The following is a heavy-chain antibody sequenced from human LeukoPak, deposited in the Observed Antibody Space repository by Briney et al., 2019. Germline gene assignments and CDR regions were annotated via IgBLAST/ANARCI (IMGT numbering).Heavy chain of an antibody. CDR3: ARRSQWLANRRYYYYYYGMDV. J-gene: IGHJ6*02. CDR2: INHSGST. CDR1: GGSFSGYY. V-gene: IGHV4-34*01. D-gene: IGHD6-19*01. Sequence: PSETLSLTCAVYGGSFSGYYWSWIRQPPGKGLEWIGEINHSGSTNHNPSLKSRVTISVDTSKNQFSLKLSSVTAADTAVYYCARRSQWLANRRYYYYYYGMDVWGQGTTVTVSS.